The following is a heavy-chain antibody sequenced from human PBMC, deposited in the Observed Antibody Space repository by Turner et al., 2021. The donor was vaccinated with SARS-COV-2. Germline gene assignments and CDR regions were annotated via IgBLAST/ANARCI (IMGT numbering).Heavy chain of an antibody. CDR2: IYYSGST. J-gene: IGHJ4*02. D-gene: IGHD3-3*01. Sequence: QLQLQESGPGPMKPWETLSRNCTGSGGSISSSRYYWGWIRQPPGKGLEWSGSIYYSGSTYYNPSLKSRVTISVDTSKNQFSLILSSVTAADTAVYYCARSNYDFWSGYYTFYFDYWGQGTLVTVSS. CDR3: ARSNYDFWSGYYTFYFDY. CDR1: GGSISSSRYY. V-gene: IGHV4-39*01.